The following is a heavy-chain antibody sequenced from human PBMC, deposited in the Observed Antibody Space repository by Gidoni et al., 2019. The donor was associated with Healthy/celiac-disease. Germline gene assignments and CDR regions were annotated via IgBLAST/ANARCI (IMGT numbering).Heavy chain of an antibody. CDR3: VKDAKYYDFWSGYYPQDNWFDP. CDR1: GFPFSSYA. CDR2: ISSNGGST. V-gene: IGHV3-64D*06. Sequence: EVQLVESGGGLVQPGGSLRLSCSASGFPFSSYAMHWFRQAPGKGLEYVSAISSNGGSTYYADSVKGRFTISRDNSKNTLYLQMSSLRAEDTAVYYCVKDAKYYDFWSGYYPQDNWFDPWGQGTLVTVSS. D-gene: IGHD3-3*01. J-gene: IGHJ5*02.